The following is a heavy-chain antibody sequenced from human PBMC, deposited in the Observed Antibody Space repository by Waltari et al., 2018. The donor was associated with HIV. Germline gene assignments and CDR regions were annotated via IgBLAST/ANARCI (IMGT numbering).Heavy chain of an antibody. CDR2: VYHSGST. J-gene: IGHJ3*02. Sequence: QLQLQESGPGLEKPSETLSLTCPVSGGSISTTTDYWAWIRQPPGKGLEWIGSVYHSGSTNYNPSLKSRVTITIDTSKNHFSLKLNSVTATDTALYYCARLSMSDAFDIWGQGTLVTVSS. CDR1: GGSISTTTDY. V-gene: IGHV4-39*02. CDR3: ARLSMSDAFDI.